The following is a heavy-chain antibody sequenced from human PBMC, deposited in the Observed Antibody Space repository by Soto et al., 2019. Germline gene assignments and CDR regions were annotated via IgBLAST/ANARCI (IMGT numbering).Heavy chain of an antibody. CDR1: GFTFSNAW. CDR3: XTVSPMIVVVASDAFDI. D-gene: IGHD3-22*01. CDR2: IKSKTDGGTT. J-gene: IGHJ3*02. V-gene: IGHV3-15*01. Sequence: PGGSLRLSCAASGFTFSNAWMSWVRQAPGKGLEWVGRIKSKTDGGTTDYAAPVKGRFTISRDDSKNTLYLQMNSLKTEDTAVYYCXTVSPMIVVVASDAFDIWGQGTMVTVSS.